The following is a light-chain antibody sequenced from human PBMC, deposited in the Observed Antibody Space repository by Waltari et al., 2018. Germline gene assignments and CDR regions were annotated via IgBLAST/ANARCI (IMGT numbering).Light chain of an antibody. CDR2: GAS. V-gene: IGKV3-20*01. CDR3: QQYGTSSYT. CDR1: QSVSSSY. J-gene: IGKJ2*01. Sequence: EFVLTQSPVTLSLSPGERATLSCRASQSVSSSYFAWYQQKPGQAPRLLIYGASSRATGIPDRFSGSGSGTDFTLTISRLEPEDFAVYYCQQYGTSSYTFGQGTKLEI.